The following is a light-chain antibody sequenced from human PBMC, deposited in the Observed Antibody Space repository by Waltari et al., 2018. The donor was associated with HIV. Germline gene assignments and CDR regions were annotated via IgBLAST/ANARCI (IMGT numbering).Light chain of an antibody. CDR3: GTWDSSLSAVL. CDR1: SPNTRHTP. CDR2: YNT. Sequence: QSVLTQPPSVSAAPGQQGTLSCSATSPNTRHTPVLWHQQLPGTAPKLLIYYNTKRPSGIPDRVSGSKSGTLATRGITGLQTGDEADYYCGTWDSSLSAVLFGGGTKLTVL. V-gene: IGLV1-51*01. J-gene: IGLJ2*01.